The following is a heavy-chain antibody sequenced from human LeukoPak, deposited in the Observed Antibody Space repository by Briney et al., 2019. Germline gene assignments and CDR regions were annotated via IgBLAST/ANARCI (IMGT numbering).Heavy chain of an antibody. CDR3: ARGPQVLRYFDWLSTN. D-gene: IGHD3-9*01. V-gene: IGHV1-18*01. Sequence: GASVKVSCKASGYTFTSYGISWVRQAPGQGLEWMGWISAYNGNTNYAQKLQGGVTMTTDTSTSTAYMELRSLRSDDTAVYYCARGPQVLRYFDWLSTNWGQGTLVTVSS. CDR2: ISAYNGNT. J-gene: IGHJ4*02. CDR1: GYTFTSYG.